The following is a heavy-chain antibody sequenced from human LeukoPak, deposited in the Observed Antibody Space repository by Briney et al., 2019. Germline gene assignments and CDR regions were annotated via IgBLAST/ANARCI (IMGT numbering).Heavy chain of an antibody. CDR1: GYSFTSYW. CDR2: IDPSDSYT. V-gene: IGHV5-10-1*01. Sequence: GESLKISCKGSGYSFTSYWISWVRQMSGKGLEWMGRIDPSDSYTNYSPSFQGHVTISADKSISTAYLQWSSLKASDTAMYYCTVVAATDYYYYYGMDVWGQGTTVTVSS. D-gene: IGHD2-15*01. CDR3: TVVAATDYYYYYGMDV. J-gene: IGHJ6*02.